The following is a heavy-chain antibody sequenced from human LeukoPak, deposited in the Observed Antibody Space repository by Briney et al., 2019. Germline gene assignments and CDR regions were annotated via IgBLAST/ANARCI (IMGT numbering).Heavy chain of an antibody. V-gene: IGHV4-39*01. Sequence: SETLSLTCTVSGGSISSSSYYWGWIRQPPGEGLEWIGSIYYSGSTYYNPSLKSRVTISVDTSKNQFSLKLSSVTAADTAVYYCARHDSSGYYIWFDPWGQGTLVTVSS. D-gene: IGHD3-22*01. CDR2: IYYSGST. J-gene: IGHJ5*02. CDR1: GGSISSSSYY. CDR3: ARHDSSGYYIWFDP.